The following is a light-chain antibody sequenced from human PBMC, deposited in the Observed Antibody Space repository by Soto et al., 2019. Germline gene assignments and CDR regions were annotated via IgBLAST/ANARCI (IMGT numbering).Light chain of an antibody. CDR2: DAS. J-gene: IGKJ5*01. CDR3: QQYNSYFPYT. Sequence: DIQLTQSPSLLSASIXXRVTXTCQGSQDISNYLNWYQQKPGKAPKLXXYDASNLETGVPSRFSGSGSGTDFTLTISSLQPDDFATYYCQQYNSYFPYTFGQGTRLEIK. CDR1: QDISNY. V-gene: IGKV1-33*01.